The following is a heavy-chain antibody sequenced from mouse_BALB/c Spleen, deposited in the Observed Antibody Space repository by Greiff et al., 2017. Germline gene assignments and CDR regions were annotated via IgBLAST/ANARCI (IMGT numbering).Heavy chain of an antibody. CDR2: IDPENGNT. CDR1: GFNIKDYY. J-gene: IGHJ3*01. D-gene: IGHD2-1*01. Sequence: EVQLQQSGAELVRPGALVKLSCKASGFNIKDYYMHWVKQRPEQGLEWIGWIDPENGNTIYDPKFQGKASITADTSSHTAYLQLSSLTSEDTAVYCCASGYGNYGFAYWGQGTLVTVSA. V-gene: IGHV14-1*02. CDR3: ASGYGNYGFAY.